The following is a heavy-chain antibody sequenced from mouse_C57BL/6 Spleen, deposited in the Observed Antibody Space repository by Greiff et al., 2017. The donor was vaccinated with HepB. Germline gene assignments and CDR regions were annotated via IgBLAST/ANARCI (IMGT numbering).Heavy chain of an antibody. CDR2: IHPNSGST. J-gene: IGHJ1*03. D-gene: IGHD1-1*01. CDR3: ARSGYYGSSYQWYFDV. CDR1: GYTFTSYW. V-gene: IGHV1-64*01. Sequence: VQLQQSGAELVKPGASVKLSCKASGYTFTSYWMHWVKQRPGQGLEWIGMIHPNSGSTNYNEKFKSKATLTVDKSSSTAYMQLSSLTSEDSAVYYCARSGYYGSSYQWYFDVWGTGTTVTVSS.